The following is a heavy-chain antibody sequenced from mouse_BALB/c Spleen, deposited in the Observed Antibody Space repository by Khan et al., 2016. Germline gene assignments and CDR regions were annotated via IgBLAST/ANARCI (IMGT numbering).Heavy chain of an antibody. J-gene: IGHJ2*01. V-gene: IGHV9-3*02. CDR2: INTNTGEP. Sequence: QIQLVQSGPELKKPGATVKISCKASGYTFTNYGMNWVKQAPGKGLKWMGWINTNTGEPTYAEEFKGRFAFSLETSASTANLQINCLKNEDTATYFCARSCGNFDYWGQGTTLTVSS. D-gene: IGHD1-1*01. CDR3: ARSCGNFDY. CDR1: GYTFTNYG.